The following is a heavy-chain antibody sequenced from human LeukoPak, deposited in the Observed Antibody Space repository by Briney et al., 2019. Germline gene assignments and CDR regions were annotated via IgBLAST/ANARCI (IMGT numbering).Heavy chain of an antibody. Sequence: GGSLRLSCAASGFTFDDYAMHWVRQAPGKGLEWVSGIGWNSGGIVYADSVKGRFTISRDNAKNSLYLQMNSLGAEDTALYYCVKVAAAGFVDHWGQGTLVTVSS. CDR2: IGWNSGGI. J-gene: IGHJ4*02. CDR1: GFTFDDYA. V-gene: IGHV3-9*01. CDR3: VKVAAAGFVDH. D-gene: IGHD6-13*01.